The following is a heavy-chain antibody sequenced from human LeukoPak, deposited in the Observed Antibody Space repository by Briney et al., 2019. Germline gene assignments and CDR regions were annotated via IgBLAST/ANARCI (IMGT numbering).Heavy chain of an antibody. CDR3: AREDTMVRGVILTPSGMDV. CDR1: GGSFSGYY. CDR2: INHSGST. Sequence: SETLSLTCAVYGGSFSGYYWSWIRQPPGKGLEWIGEINHSGSTNYNPSLKSRVTISVDTSKNQFSLKLSSVTAADTAVYYCAREDTMVRGVILTPSGMDVWGKGTTVTVSS. D-gene: IGHD3-10*01. J-gene: IGHJ6*04. V-gene: IGHV4-34*01.